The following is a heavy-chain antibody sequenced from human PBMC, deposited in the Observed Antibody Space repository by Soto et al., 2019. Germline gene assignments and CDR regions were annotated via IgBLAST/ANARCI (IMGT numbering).Heavy chain of an antibody. D-gene: IGHD1-26*01. J-gene: IGHJ4*02. CDR3: AKNSFSGSKRILDS. CDR1: GFRDGFPFSDYD. Sequence: LRLSCAASGFRDGFPFSDYDMHWVRQAPGKGLEWVALISFDGSTKNYVDSVEGRFTISRDNSRDTLFLQMDSLRPEDTAVYYCAKNSFSGSKRILDSWGQGTLVTVSS. V-gene: IGHV3-30*18. CDR2: ISFDGSTK.